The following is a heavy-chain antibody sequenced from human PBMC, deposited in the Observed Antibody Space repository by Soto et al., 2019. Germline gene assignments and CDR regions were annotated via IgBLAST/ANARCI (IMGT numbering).Heavy chain of an antibody. J-gene: IGHJ4*02. D-gene: IGHD2-2*01. CDR3: ARRATAAIPIGDDY. CDR2: MNPNSGNT. V-gene: IGHV1-8*01. CDR1: GYTFTSYD. Sequence: ASVKVSFKASGYTFTSYDINWVRQATGQGLEWMGWMNPNSGNTGYAQKFQGRVTMTRNTSISTAYMELSSLRSEDTAVYYCARRATAAIPIGDDYWGQRTLVTVSS.